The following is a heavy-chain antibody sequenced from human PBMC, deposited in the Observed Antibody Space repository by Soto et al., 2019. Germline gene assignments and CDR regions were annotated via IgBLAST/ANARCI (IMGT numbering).Heavy chain of an antibody. CDR3: ARSRRALNKWWWGNWFDP. V-gene: IGHV4-61*01. CDR1: GGSVSSGSYY. CDR2: IYYSGST. D-gene: IGHD2-15*01. Sequence: KASETLSLTCTVSGGSVSSGSYYWSWIRQPPGKGLEWIGYIYYSGSTNYNPSLKSRVTISVDTSKNQFSLKLSSVTAADTAVYYCARSRRALNKWWWGNWFDPWGQGTLVTVSS. J-gene: IGHJ5*02.